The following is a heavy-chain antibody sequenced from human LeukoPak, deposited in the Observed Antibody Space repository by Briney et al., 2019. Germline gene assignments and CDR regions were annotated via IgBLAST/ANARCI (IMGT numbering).Heavy chain of an antibody. V-gene: IGHV3-33*06. D-gene: IGHD6-13*01. Sequence: GGSLRLSCAASGFTFFNYGMHWVRQAPGKGLDWVAVIWNDGSYKYYADPVKGRFTISRDNPKNTLYLQMNSLRAEDTAIYYCAKVVQYTASTGTGLDYWDQGTLVTVSS. CDR3: AKVVQYTASTGTGLDY. CDR2: IWNDGSYK. CDR1: GFTFFNYG. J-gene: IGHJ4*02.